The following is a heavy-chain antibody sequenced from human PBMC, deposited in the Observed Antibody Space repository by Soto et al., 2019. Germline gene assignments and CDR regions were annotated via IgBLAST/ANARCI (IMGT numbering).Heavy chain of an antibody. D-gene: IGHD5-12*01. CDR1: GATFSRYA. Sequence: QVQLVQSGAEVRQPASSVKVSCKTSGATFSRYAITWVRQAPGQGLEWMGGIVPTVDTSTYAQKFPCRVTITADKFTNTVYMELSSLRSDDTAVYYCVRVVAIPGYPDNWGQGTLVTVSS. V-gene: IGHV1-69*14. CDR3: VRVVAIPGYPDN. J-gene: IGHJ4*02. CDR2: IVPTVDTS.